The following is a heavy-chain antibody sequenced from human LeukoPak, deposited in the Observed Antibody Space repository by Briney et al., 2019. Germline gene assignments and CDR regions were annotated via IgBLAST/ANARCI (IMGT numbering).Heavy chain of an antibody. D-gene: IGHD3-22*01. CDR2: IYSGGST. V-gene: IGHV3-53*01. CDR3: ARGGTYYYDSSGYYWFDY. J-gene: IGHJ4*02. CDR1: GFTVSSNY. Sequence: GGSLRLSCAASGFTVSSNYMSWVRQAPGKGLEWVSVIYSGGSTYYADSVKGRFTISRDNSKNTPYLQMNSLRAEDTAVYYCARGGTYYYDSSGYYWFDYWGQGTLVTVSS.